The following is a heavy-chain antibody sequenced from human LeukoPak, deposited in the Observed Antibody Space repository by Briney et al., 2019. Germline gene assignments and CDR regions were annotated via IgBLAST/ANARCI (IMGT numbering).Heavy chain of an antibody. V-gene: IGHV3-33*01. D-gene: IGHD3-9*01. CDR2: IWYDGSNK. Sequence: GGSLRLSCAASGFTFSNYGMHWVRQAPGKGLEWVAIIWYDGSNKYYADSVKGRFTISRDNSKNTLYLQINSLRAEDTAVYYCTRDLTIRYFDWPPDYWGQGTLVTVSS. J-gene: IGHJ4*02. CDR3: TRDLTIRYFDWPPDY. CDR1: GFTFSNYG.